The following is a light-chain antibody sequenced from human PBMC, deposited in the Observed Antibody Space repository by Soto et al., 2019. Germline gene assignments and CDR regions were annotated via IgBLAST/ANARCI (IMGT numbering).Light chain of an antibody. Sequence: QSVLTQPASVSGSPGQSITISCTGTSSDVGGYNYVSWHQQHPGKAPKLMIYEVSNRPSGVSYRFSGSKSGDTASLTISGLQAEDEADYYCSSYRGSSTNGVFGGGTKLTVL. V-gene: IGLV2-14*01. CDR2: EVS. J-gene: IGLJ3*02. CDR1: SSDVGGYNY. CDR3: SSYRGSSTNGV.